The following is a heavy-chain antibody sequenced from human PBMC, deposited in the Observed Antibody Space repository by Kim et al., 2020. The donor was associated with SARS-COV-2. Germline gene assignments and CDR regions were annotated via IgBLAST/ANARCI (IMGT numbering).Heavy chain of an antibody. Sequence: GGSLRLSCAASGFNFTNAWMSWVRRAPGKGLEWLGRVKSKVDRGTTHYAAPVRGRFTISRDDSKSTLFLQMNSLKTEDTAVYYCVTSPNILRYFDYLLEFDSWGQGTLVTVSS. CDR2: VKSKVDRGTT. V-gene: IGHV3-15*01. CDR1: GFNFTNAW. D-gene: IGHD3-9*01. CDR3: VTSPNILRYFDYLLEFDS. J-gene: IGHJ5*01.